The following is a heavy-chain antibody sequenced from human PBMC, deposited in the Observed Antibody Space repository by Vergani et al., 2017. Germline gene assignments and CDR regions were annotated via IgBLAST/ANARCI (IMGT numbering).Heavy chain of an antibody. CDR2: IQFDGSNQ. Sequence: QVQLVESGGGVVQRGGSLILSCATSGFTLSNYDMQWIRQGPGKGREFLAFIQFDGSNQYYAASVKGRFTLSRDFSKNTLYLKMNSLRTDDTATYYCAKHFRGWGIDYWGQGTQVIVSS. J-gene: IGHJ4*02. CDR1: GFTLSNYD. V-gene: IGHV3-30*02. D-gene: IGHD3-16*01. CDR3: AKHFRGWGIDY.